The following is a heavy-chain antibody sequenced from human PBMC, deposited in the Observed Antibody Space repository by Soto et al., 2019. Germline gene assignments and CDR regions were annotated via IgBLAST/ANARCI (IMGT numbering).Heavy chain of an antibody. CDR1: GGSVSSNSYS. Sequence: QLQLQESGPGLVKPSETLSLTCTVSGGSVSSNSYSWGWIRQSPGKGLEWIGIIYSTENTYYHPSHLSRVTISAATSMNEFSLRLSSVTAADTAVYYCARLNGYCVSTGCHGYYGMDVWGQGTTVTVSS. D-gene: IGHD2-2*03. V-gene: IGHV4-39*01. CDR3: ARLNGYCVSTGCHGYYGMDV. J-gene: IGHJ6*02. CDR2: IYSTENT.